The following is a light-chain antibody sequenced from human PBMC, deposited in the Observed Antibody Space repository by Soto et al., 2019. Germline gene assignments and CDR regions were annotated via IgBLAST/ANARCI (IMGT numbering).Light chain of an antibody. CDR2: DAS. Sequence: AIRMTQSPSSLSASTVDRFTITCLASQYITSYLAWYQQKPGKAPKLLIYDASTLQSGVPSRFSGSGSGTEFTLTISSLQPEDFATYYCQQRSSYPITFGQGTRLEIK. CDR3: QQRSSYPIT. V-gene: IGKV1-8*01. CDR1: QYITSY. J-gene: IGKJ5*01.